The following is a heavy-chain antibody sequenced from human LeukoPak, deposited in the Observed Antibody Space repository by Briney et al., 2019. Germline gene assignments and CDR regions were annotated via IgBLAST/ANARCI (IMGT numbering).Heavy chain of an antibody. CDR3: VRESSNRVEDAFDI. Sequence: PGGSLRLSCAASGFTFSSYSMNWVRQAPGKGLEWVSYISSSSSTIYYADSVKGRFTISRDNAKNSLYLQMNSLRAEDTAVYYCVRESSNRVEDAFDIWGQGTMVTVSS. CDR1: GFTFSSYS. D-gene: IGHD6-13*01. V-gene: IGHV3-48*01. J-gene: IGHJ3*02. CDR2: ISSSSSTI.